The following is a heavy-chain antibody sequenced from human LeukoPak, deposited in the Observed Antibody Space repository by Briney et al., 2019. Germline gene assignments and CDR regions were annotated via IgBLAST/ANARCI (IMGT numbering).Heavy chain of an antibody. J-gene: IGHJ4*02. CDR2: IYTSGST. D-gene: IGHD2-2*01. CDR1: GGSISSGSYY. Sequence: SETLSRTCTVSGGSISSGSYYWSWIRQPAGKGREWIGRIYTSGSTNYNPSLKSRVTISVDTSKNQFSLKLSSVTATDTAVYYCARVASVPAATFDYWGQGTLVTVSS. V-gene: IGHV4-61*02. CDR3: ARVASVPAATFDY.